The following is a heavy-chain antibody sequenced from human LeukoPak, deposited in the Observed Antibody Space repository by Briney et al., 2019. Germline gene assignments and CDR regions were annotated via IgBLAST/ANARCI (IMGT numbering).Heavy chain of an antibody. J-gene: IGHJ4*02. D-gene: IGHD3-22*01. Sequence: ASVKVSCKASGYTFTSYYMHWVRQAPGQGLEWMGIINPSGGSTSYAQKFQGRVTMTRDTSTSTVYMELSSLRSEDMAVYYCARGGGEYYDSSGYYALDYWGQGTLVTVSS. CDR3: ARGGGEYYDSSGYYALDY. CDR1: GYTFTSYY. V-gene: IGHV1-46*01. CDR2: INPSGGST.